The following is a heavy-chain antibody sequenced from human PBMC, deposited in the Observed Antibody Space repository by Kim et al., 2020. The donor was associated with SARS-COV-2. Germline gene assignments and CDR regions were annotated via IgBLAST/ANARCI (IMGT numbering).Heavy chain of an antibody. CDR1: GYTFTSYD. V-gene: IGHV1-8*01. CDR2: MNPNSGNT. J-gene: IGHJ6*03. D-gene: IGHD1-26*01. CDR3: ARGWYSGSYFKILDYYYYYMDV. Sequence: ASVKVSCKASGYTFTSYDINWVRQATGQGLEWMGWMNPNSGNTGYAQKFQGRVTMTRNTSISTAYMELSSLRSEDTAVYYCARGWYSGSYFKILDYYYYYMDVWGKGTTVTVSS.